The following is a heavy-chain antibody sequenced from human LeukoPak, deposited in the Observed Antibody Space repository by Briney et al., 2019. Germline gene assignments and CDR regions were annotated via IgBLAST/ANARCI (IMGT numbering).Heavy chain of an antibody. CDR3: ARSAGGNTGVYYYYMDV. CDR1: GFPVSITY. D-gene: IGHD7-27*01. CDR2: ISSSSSSI. J-gene: IGHJ6*03. Sequence: GSLRLSFAASGFPVSITYMSWARQAPGKGREWVSYISSSSSSIYYAASVKGRFTISRDNAKKPLYLQMNRLRAEDTAVYYCARSAGGNTGVYYYYMDVWGKGTTVTVSS. V-gene: IGHV3-48*01.